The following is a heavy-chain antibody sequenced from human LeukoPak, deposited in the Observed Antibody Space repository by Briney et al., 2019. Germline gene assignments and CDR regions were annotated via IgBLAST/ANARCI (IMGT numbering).Heavy chain of an antibody. CDR3: AGHHPRNTVDF. CDR1: GGSISSYY. Sequence: PSETLSLTCTVSGGSISSYYWSWIRQPPGKGLEWIGYISYSGRTNYNPSLKSRVTISLDTSKNQFSLKLSSVTAADTAVYYCAGHHPRNTVDFWGQGTLVTVSS. V-gene: IGHV4-59*08. J-gene: IGHJ4*02. D-gene: IGHD2/OR15-2a*01. CDR2: ISYSGRT.